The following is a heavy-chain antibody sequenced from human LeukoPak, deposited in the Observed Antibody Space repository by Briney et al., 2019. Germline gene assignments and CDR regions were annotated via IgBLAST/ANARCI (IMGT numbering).Heavy chain of an antibody. V-gene: IGHV3-23*01. CDR1: GFTFGNYG. CDR2: IAGNGGET. J-gene: IGHJ3*02. Sequence: PGGSLRLSCVASGFTFGNYGMSWVRQAPGKGLEWVASIAGNGGETQFADTVKGRFTISRDKSKNTLSLQMNSLRAEDTALYYCAKGHSYSRTGIYPGGPFDIWGQGTMVTVSS. D-gene: IGHD2-21*01. CDR3: AKGHSYSRTGIYPGGPFDI.